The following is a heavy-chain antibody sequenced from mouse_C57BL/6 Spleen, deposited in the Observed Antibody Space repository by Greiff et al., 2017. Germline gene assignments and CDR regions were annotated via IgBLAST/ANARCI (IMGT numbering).Heavy chain of an antibody. D-gene: IGHD1-1*01. Sequence: QVQLQQPGTELVKPGASVKLSCKASGYTFTSYWMHWVKQRPGQGLEWIGNINPSNGGTHYNEKFKSKATLTVDKSSSTAYMQLSSLTSEDSAVYYCARGTTVVAGDYAMDYWGQGTSVTVSS. CDR2: INPSNGGT. CDR1: GYTFTSYW. CDR3: ARGTTVVAGDYAMDY. J-gene: IGHJ4*01. V-gene: IGHV1-53*01.